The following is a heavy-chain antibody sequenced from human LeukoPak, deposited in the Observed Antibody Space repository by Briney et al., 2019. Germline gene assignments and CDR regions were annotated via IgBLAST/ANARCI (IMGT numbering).Heavy chain of an antibody. V-gene: IGHV3-23*01. CDR3: AKFQRPSIAARPPPFDY. CDR1: GFTFSSYA. J-gene: IGHJ4*02. D-gene: IGHD6-6*01. Sequence: GGSLRLSCAASGFTFSSYAMSWVRQAPGKGGEWVSAISGSGGSTYSADSVKGRFTISPAPSKNTLYLQINSLRAEDTAVYYCAKFQRPSIAARPPPFDYWGQGTLVTVSS. CDR2: ISGSGGST.